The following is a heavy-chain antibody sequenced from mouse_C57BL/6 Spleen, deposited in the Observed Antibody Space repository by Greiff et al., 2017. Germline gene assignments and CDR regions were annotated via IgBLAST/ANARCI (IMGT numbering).Heavy chain of an antibody. J-gene: IGHJ3*01. V-gene: IGHV1-18*01. CDR2: INPNNGGT. D-gene: IGHD1-1*01. CDR1: GYTFTDYN. CDR3: ARETHYGRGFAY. Sequence: VQLQQSGPELVKPGASVKIPCKASGYTFTDYNMDWVKQSHGKSLEWIGDINPNNGGTNYNQKFKGKATLTVDKSSSTAYIELRSLTSEDTAVYYCARETHYGRGFAYWGQGTLVTVSA.